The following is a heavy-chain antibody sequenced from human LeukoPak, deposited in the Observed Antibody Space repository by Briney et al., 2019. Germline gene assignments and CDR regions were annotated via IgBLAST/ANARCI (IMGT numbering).Heavy chain of an antibody. CDR2: ISGSGGST. D-gene: IGHD3-22*01. Sequence: QTGGSLRLSCAASGFTFSSYSMNWVRQAPGKGLEWVSAISGSGGSTYYADSVKGRFTISRDNSKNTLYLQMNSLRAEDTAVYYCAKLLALVYYDSSGYGGLDYWGQGTLVTVSS. CDR3: AKLLALVYYDSSGYGGLDY. CDR1: GFTFSSYS. V-gene: IGHV3-23*01. J-gene: IGHJ4*02.